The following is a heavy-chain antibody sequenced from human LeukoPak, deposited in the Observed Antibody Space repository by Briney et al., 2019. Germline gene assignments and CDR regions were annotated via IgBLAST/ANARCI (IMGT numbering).Heavy chain of an antibody. V-gene: IGHV4-59*12. J-gene: IGHJ4*02. CDR1: GGSISSYY. D-gene: IGHD3-3*01. CDR3: ARGSGGYFDY. Sequence: KLSETLSLTCTVSGGSISSYYWSWIRQPPGKGLEWIGYIYYSGSTNYNPSLKSRVTISVDTSKNQFSLKLSSVTAADTAVYYCARGSGGYFDYWGQGTLVTVSS. CDR2: IYYSGST.